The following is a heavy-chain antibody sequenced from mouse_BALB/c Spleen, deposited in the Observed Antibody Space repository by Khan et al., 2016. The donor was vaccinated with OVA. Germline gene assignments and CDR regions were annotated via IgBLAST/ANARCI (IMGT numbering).Heavy chain of an antibody. CDR3: TGHQGYCGSSAYFDY. V-gene: IGHV5-6-4*01. J-gene: IGHJ2*01. D-gene: IGHD1-1*01. CDR1: GFSFSSYS. Sequence: EVELVESGGGLVKPGGSLKLSCAASGFSFSSYSMSWVRQTPEKRLEWVATISSGGSYTYYPDSVKGRFTISRDNAKNTQHLQVNSLRSEDTAMYYCTGHQGYCGSSAYFDYWGQGTTVTVSA. CDR2: ISSGGSYT.